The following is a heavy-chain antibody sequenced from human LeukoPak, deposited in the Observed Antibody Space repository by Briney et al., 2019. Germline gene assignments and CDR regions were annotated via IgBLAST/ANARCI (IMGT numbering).Heavy chain of an antibody. CDR2: ISSNSSYI. V-gene: IGHV3-21*01. J-gene: IGHJ1*01. CDR1: GFTFSSYS. CDR3: ARTNSIAVAGS. Sequence: GGSLRLSCAASGFTFSSYSMNWVRQAPGKGLEWVSSISSNSSYIYYADSVKGRFTISRDNAKNSLYLQMNSLRAEDTAVYYCARTNSIAVAGSWGQGTLVTVSS. D-gene: IGHD6-19*01.